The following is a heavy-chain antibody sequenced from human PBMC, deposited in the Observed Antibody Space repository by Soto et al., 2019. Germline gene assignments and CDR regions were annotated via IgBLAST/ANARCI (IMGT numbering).Heavy chain of an antibody. D-gene: IGHD4-17*01. J-gene: IGHJ4*02. CDR3: AKDFPLAGDYYFDY. V-gene: IGHV3-30*18. CDR1: GFTFSSYG. CDR2: ISYDGSNK. Sequence: GGSLRLSCAASGFTFSSYGMHWVRQAPGKGLEWVAVISYDGSNKYYADSVKGRFTISRDNSKNTLYLQMNSLRAEDTAVYYCAKDFPLAGDYYFDYWGQGTLVTVSS.